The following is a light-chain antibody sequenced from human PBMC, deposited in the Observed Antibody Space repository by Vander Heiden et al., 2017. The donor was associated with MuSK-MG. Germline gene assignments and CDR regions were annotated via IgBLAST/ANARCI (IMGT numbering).Light chain of an antibody. J-gene: IGKJ5*01. CDR1: QSVSSY. V-gene: IGKV3-11*01. CDR3: QQRVNWPIT. Sequence: EIVLTQSPATLSLSPGERATLSRRASQSVSSYLSWYQQKPGQAPRLLIYDASNRATGIPVRFSGRGSGTDFTLTISSLEPEEFAVYYCQQRVNWPITFGQGTRLEIK. CDR2: DAS.